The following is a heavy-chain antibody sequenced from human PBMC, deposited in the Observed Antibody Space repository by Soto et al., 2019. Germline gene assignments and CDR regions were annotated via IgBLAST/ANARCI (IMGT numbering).Heavy chain of an antibody. CDR1: GFTFSSYG. CDR3: AKVSSLRPYYYDSSGYYSSDLFDY. V-gene: IGHV3-30*18. Sequence: GGSLRLSCAASGFTFSSYGMHWVRQAPGKGLEWVAVISYDGSNKYYADSVKGRFTISRDNSKNTLYLQMNSLRAEDTAVYYCAKVSSLRPYYYDSSGYYSSDLFDYWGQGTLVTVSS. D-gene: IGHD3-22*01. J-gene: IGHJ4*02. CDR2: ISYDGSNK.